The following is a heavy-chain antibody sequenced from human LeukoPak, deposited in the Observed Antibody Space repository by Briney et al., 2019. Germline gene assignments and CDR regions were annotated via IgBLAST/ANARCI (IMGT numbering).Heavy chain of an antibody. CDR2: IKQDGSEK. CDR3: ARDSATHWFDP. J-gene: IGHJ5*02. V-gene: IGHV3-7*01. CDR1: GFTFSSYA. Sequence: PGGSLRLSCAASGFTFSSYAMSWVRQAPGKGLEWVANIKQDGSEKYYVDSVKGRFTISRDNAKNSLYLQMNSLRAEDTAVYYCARDSATHWFDPWGQGTLVTVSS. D-gene: IGHD5-12*01.